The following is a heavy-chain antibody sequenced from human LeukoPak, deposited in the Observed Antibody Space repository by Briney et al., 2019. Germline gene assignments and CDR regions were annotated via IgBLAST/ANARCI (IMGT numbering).Heavy chain of an antibody. CDR2: ISYSGNT. D-gene: IGHD3-10*01. CDR1: GGSISPYF. Sequence: PSETLSLTCTVSGGSISPYFWSWVRQPPGKGLEWIGYISYSGNTNYNPSLKSRVTISVDTAKNQVSLQLTSVTAVDTAVYYCARDDYRGVTNFDPWGQGTLVTVSS. CDR3: ARDDYRGVTNFDP. J-gene: IGHJ5*02. V-gene: IGHV4-59*01.